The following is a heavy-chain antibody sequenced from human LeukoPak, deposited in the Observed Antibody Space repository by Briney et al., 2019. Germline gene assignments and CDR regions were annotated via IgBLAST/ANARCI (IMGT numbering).Heavy chain of an antibody. CDR3: ARGGHGYYDLDY. Sequence: SETLSLTCAVYGGSFSGYYWSWIRQPPGKGLEWIGEINHSGSTNYNPSLKSRVTISVDTSKNQFSLKLSSVTAADTAVYYCARGGHGYYDLDYWGQGTLVTVSS. J-gene: IGHJ4*02. CDR2: INHSGST. V-gene: IGHV4-34*01. CDR1: GGSFSGYY. D-gene: IGHD3-3*01.